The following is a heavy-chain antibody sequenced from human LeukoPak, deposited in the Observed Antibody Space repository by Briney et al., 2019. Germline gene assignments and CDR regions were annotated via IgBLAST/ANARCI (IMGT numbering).Heavy chain of an antibody. J-gene: IGHJ6*03. V-gene: IGHV4-4*09. CDR3: ARSNIAGYYYYMDV. CDR2: IYTSGST. Sequence: SETLSLTCTVSGGSISTYYWSWIRQPPGKGPEWIGYIYTSGSTNYDPSLKSRVTMSVDTSKNQFYLMLSSVTAADTAVYFCARSNIAGYYYYMDVWGTGTPVTVSS. CDR1: GGSISTYY. D-gene: IGHD2/OR15-2a*01.